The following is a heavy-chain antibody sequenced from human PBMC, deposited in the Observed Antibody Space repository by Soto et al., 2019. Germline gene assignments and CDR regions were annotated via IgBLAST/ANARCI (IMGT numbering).Heavy chain of an antibody. V-gene: IGHV1-2*04. Sequence: QVQLVQSGAEVKKPGASVKVSCKASGYTFTGYYMHWVRQAPGQGLEWMGWINPNSGGTNYAQKFQGWVTMTRDTSISTAYMELSRLRSDDTAVYYCARDSSYYYGSGTRGWFDPWGQGTLVTVSS. D-gene: IGHD3-10*01. CDR3: ARDSSYYYGSGTRGWFDP. CDR2: INPNSGGT. J-gene: IGHJ5*02. CDR1: GYTFTGYY.